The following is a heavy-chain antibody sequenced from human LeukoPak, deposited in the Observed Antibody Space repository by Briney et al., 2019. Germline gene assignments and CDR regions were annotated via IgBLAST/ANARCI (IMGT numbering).Heavy chain of an antibody. J-gene: IGHJ4*02. CDR2: ISYDGSNK. CDR3: ARDPDSSSWYY. Sequence: PGRSLRLSCAASGFTFSSYAMHWVRQAPGKGLEWVAVISYDGSNKYYADSVKGRFTISRDNSKNTLYLQMNSLRAEDTAVYYCARDPDSSSWYYWGQGTLVTVSS. CDR1: GFTFSSYA. D-gene: IGHD6-13*01. V-gene: IGHV3-30-3*01.